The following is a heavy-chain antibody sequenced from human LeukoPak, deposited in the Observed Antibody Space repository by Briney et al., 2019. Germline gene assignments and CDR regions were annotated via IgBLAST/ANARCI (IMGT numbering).Heavy chain of an antibody. Sequence: GGSLRLSCGASGFMFRNYAMTWVRQGPGKGLELVAGISGSGDTTNYEESVRGRFTISRDNAQNMLYLEMNSLRGDDTAVYYCGKDRSFWNGADPDFWGQGTLVTVSS. D-gene: IGHD3-3*01. CDR3: GKDRSFWNGADPDF. CDR1: GFMFRNYA. CDR2: ISGSGDTT. J-gene: IGHJ4*02. V-gene: IGHV3-23*01.